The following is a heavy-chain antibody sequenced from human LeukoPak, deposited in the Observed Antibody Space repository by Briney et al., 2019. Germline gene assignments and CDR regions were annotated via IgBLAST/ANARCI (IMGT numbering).Heavy chain of an antibody. D-gene: IGHD2-2*01. V-gene: IGHV4-31*03. Sequence: KPSQTLSRTCTVSGGSISSGGYYWSWIRQHPGKGLEWIGYIYYSGSTYYNPSLKSRVTISVDTSKNQFSLKLSSVTAADTAVYYCAREPGELGYCSSTSCYLDNNWFDPWGQGTLVTVSS. CDR3: AREPGELGYCSSTSCYLDNNWFDP. CDR1: GGSISSGGYY. J-gene: IGHJ5*02. CDR2: IYYSGST.